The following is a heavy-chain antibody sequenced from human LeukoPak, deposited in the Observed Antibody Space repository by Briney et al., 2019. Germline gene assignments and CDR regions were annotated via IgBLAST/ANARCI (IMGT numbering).Heavy chain of an antibody. CDR3: ATEVRDIVVVPGRQTPNYGMDV. CDR1: GGSISSGGYY. V-gene: IGHV4-31*03. CDR2: IYYSGST. Sequence: SETLSLTCTVSGGSISSGGYYWSWIRQHPGKGLEWIGYIYYSGSTYYNPSLKSRVTISVDTSKNQFSLKLSSVTAADTAVYYCATEVRDIVVVPGRQTPNYGMDVWGQGTTVTVPS. J-gene: IGHJ6*02. D-gene: IGHD2-2*01.